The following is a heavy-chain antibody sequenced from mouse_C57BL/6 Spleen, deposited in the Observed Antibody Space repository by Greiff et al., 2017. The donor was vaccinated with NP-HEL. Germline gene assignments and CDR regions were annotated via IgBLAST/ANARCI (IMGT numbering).Heavy chain of an antibody. J-gene: IGHJ2*01. CDR3: ARDLPYGSFDY. CDR1: GFTFSSYA. Sequence: EVQGVESGGGLVKPGGSLKLSCAASGFTFSSYAMSWVRQTPEKRLEWVATISDGGSYTYYPANVKGRSTISRDNAMNNLYLQMSHLKSEDTAMYYCARDLPYGSFDYWGQGTTLTVCS. CDR2: ISDGGSYT. V-gene: IGHV5-4*01. D-gene: IGHD1-1*01.